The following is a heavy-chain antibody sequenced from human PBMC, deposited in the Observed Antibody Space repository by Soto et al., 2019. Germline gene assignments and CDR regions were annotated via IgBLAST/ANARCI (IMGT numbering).Heavy chain of an antibody. V-gene: IGHV4-34*01. Sequence: SETRSLTCSVDGWSFSVYYLSLIRQPPGKGLEWIGEINHSGSTNYNPSLKSRVTISVDTSKNQFSLKLSSVTAADTAVYYCARDIRYFDWEKFDPLGQGTLVTVSS. CDR2: INHSGST. D-gene: IGHD3-9*01. J-gene: IGHJ5*02. CDR3: ARDIRYFDWEKFDP. CDR1: GWSFSVYY.